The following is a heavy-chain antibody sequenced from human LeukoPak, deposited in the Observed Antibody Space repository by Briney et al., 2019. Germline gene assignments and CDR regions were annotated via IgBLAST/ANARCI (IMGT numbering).Heavy chain of an antibody. CDR1: GYTLTELS. V-gene: IGHV1-24*01. J-gene: IGHJ3*02. Sequence: ASVKVSCKVSGYTLTELSMHWVRQAPGKGLEWMGGFDPEDGETIYAQKFQGGVTMTEDTSTDTAYMELSSLRSEDTAVYYCATDGGITMVRGVTVYDAFDIWGQGTMVTVSS. CDR2: FDPEDGET. CDR3: ATDGGITMVRGVTVYDAFDI. D-gene: IGHD3-10*01.